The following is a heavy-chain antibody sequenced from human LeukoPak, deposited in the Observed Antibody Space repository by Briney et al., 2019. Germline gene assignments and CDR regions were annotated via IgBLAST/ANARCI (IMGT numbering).Heavy chain of an antibody. J-gene: IGHJ4*02. CDR2: ISWDGIST. Sequence: GGSLRLSCAASGFTFDDYTMHWVRQAPGKGLEWVSLISWDGISTYYADSVKGRFTISRDNSKNSLYLQMNSLRSEDTEDTALYYCAKGVTASYGEGFDYWGQGTLVTVSS. CDR1: GFTFDDYT. D-gene: IGHD1-26*01. CDR3: AKGVTASYGEGFDY. V-gene: IGHV3-43*01.